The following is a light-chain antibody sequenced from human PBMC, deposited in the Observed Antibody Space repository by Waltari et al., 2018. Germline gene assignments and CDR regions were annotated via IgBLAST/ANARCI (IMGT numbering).Light chain of an antibody. V-gene: IGLV2-23*03. CDR1: NSHVGSYQL. CDR2: EGN. Sequence: QSALTQPASLSGSPGQSITLPCTAFNSHVGSYQLFSWYQTHPGKAPKLLIYEGNRRPSWVSNRFSGSKSDNTASLTLSGLQAEDEADYYCCSNVGSSVFFGGGTKLTVL. CDR3: CSNVGSSVF. J-gene: IGLJ2*01.